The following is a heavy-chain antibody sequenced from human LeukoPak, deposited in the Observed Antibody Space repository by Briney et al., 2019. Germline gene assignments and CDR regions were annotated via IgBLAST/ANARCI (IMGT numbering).Heavy chain of an antibody. J-gene: IGHJ4*02. V-gene: IGHV3-33*01. CDR2: IWYDGSNK. CDR1: GFTFSSYG. CDR3: ARDGGYSYGSLFY. Sequence: GGSLRLSCAASGFTFSSYGMHWVRQAPGKGLEWVAVIWYDGSNKYYADSVKGRFTISRVNSKNTLYLQMNSLRAEGTAVYYCARDGGYSYGSLFYWGQGTLVTVSS. D-gene: IGHD5-18*01.